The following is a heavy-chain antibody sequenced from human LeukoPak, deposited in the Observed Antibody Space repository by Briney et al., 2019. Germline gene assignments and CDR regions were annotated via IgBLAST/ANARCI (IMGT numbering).Heavy chain of an antibody. J-gene: IGHJ6*03. D-gene: IGHD3-22*01. V-gene: IGHV1-18*01. CDR2: IAPYNGNT. Sequence: GASVKVSCKASGYTFTSYGISWVRQAPGQGLEWMGWIAPYNGNTKYAQNVQGRVTLTTDTTTSTAYMELGSLRSGDTAAYFCARDVLYYYDSSDYLFYNYYMDVWGKGTTVTVSS. CDR1: GYTFTSYG. CDR3: ARDVLYYYDSSDYLFYNYYMDV.